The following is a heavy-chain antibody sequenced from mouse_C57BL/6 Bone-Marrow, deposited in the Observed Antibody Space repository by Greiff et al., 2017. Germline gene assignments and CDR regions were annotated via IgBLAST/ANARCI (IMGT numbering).Heavy chain of an antibody. CDR2: INPSTGGT. Sequence: EVQLQQSGPELVKPGASVKISCKASGYSFTGYYMNWVKQSPEKSLEWIGEINPSTGGTTYNQKFKAKATLTVDKSSSTAYMQLKSLTSEDSAVYYFVTTGFAYWGQGTLVTVSA. D-gene: IGHD2-12*01. J-gene: IGHJ3*01. V-gene: IGHV1-42*01. CDR1: GYSFTGYY. CDR3: VTTGFAY.